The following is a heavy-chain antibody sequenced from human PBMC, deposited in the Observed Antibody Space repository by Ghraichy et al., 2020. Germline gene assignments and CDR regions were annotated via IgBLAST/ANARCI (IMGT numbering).Heavy chain of an antibody. D-gene: IGHD2-2*01. CDR2: ISGSGAVT. Sequence: GGSLRLSCAASGFTFSNYAMTWVRQTPGKGLEWVSGISGSGAVTYYADSVKGRFTISRDNSKNTLYLQMNSLRAEDTAVYYCAKSFPYCSGTTCPRPYYFDMDVWGQGTTVTVSS. CDR3: AKSFPYCSGTTCPRPYYFDMDV. CDR1: GFTFSNYA. J-gene: IGHJ6*02. V-gene: IGHV3-23*01.